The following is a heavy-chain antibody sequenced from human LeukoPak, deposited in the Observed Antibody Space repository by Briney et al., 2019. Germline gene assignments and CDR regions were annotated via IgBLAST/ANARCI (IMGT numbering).Heavy chain of an antibody. CDR2: IYSSGST. J-gene: IGHJ4*02. Sequence: PSETLSLTCTVSGGSISGYSWSWIRQPAGKGLEWIGRIYSSGSTNYNPSLKSRVTMSVDTSKNQFSLKLSSVTAADTAVYYCARPLYSSGWYALDYWGQGTLVTVSS. CDR1: GGSISGYS. D-gene: IGHD6-19*01. CDR3: ARPLYSSGWYALDY. V-gene: IGHV4-4*07.